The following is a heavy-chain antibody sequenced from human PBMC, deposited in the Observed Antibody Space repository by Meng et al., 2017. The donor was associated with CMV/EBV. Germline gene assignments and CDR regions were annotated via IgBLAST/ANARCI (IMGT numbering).Heavy chain of an antibody. V-gene: IGHV3-73*01. CDR3: TRPAWASSGNNWFDP. J-gene: IGHJ5*02. CDR1: GFTFSGCA. Sequence: GESLMISCASSGFTFSGCAMHWVRQASGQGLECVGRIRSKANSYATAYAASVKGRFTISRDDSKNTAYLQMNSLKTEDTAVYYCTRPAWASSGNNWFDPWGQGTLVTVSS. D-gene: IGHD3-22*01. CDR2: IRSKANSYAT.